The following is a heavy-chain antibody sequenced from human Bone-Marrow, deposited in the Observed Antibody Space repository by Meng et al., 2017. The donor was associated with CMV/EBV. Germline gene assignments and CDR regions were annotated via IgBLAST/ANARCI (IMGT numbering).Heavy chain of an antibody. CDR2: ISAYNGNT. D-gene: IGHD2-2*01. V-gene: IGHV1-18*01. CDR3: ARDRGPYQLLIHFDY. J-gene: IGHJ4*02. CDR1: GYTFTSYG. Sequence: VPLVQSGAEVKKPGASVKVSCKALGYTFTSYGISGVRQAPGKGLEWMGWISAYNGNTNYAQKLQGRVTMTTDTSTSTAYMELRSLRSDDTAVYYCARDRGPYQLLIHFDYWGQGTLVTVSS.